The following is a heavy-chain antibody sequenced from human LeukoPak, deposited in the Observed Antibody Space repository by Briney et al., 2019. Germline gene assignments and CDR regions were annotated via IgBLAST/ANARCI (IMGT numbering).Heavy chain of an antibody. Sequence: PGGSLRLSCAASGFTISSDAMSWVRQAPGKGLDWVSTLSGGGETTYYSDSVKGRFTISRDNSKNTLYLQMNSLRAEDTAVYYCARVASVLDSSGLAAFDIWGQGTMVTVSS. CDR1: GFTISSDA. J-gene: IGHJ3*02. CDR3: ARVASVLDSSGLAAFDI. CDR2: LSGGGETT. V-gene: IGHV3-23*01. D-gene: IGHD3-22*01.